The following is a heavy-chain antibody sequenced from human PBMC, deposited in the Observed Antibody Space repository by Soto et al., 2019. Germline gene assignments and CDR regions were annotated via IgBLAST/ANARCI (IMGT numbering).Heavy chain of an antibody. Sequence: PGGSLRLSCAASGFTFSSYAMSWVRQAPGKGLEWVSAISGSGGSTYYADSVKGRFTISRDNSKNTLYLQVNSLRAEDTAVYYCAKVPPRVNYYYYGMDVWGQGTTVTVSS. V-gene: IGHV3-23*01. CDR2: ISGSGGST. J-gene: IGHJ6*02. D-gene: IGHD3-22*01. CDR1: GFTFSSYA. CDR3: AKVPPRVNYYYYGMDV.